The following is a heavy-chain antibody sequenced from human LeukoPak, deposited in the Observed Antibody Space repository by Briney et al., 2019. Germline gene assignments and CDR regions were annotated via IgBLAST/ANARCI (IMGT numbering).Heavy chain of an antibody. J-gene: IGHJ4*02. CDR1: GFTFTSSA. D-gene: IGHD1-1*01. CDR2: IVVGSGNT. V-gene: IGHV1-58*01. Sequence: ASVKVSCKASGFTFTSSALQWVRQARGQGLEWIGWIVVGSGNTNYAQKFQERVTIHRDMSTSTAYMELSSLRSEDTAVYYCATDDVTTGTKTALGYWGQGTLVTVSS. CDR3: ATDDVTTGTKTALGY.